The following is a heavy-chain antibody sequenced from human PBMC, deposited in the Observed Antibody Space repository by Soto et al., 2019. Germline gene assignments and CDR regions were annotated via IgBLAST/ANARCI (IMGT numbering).Heavy chain of an antibody. V-gene: IGHV1-3*01. D-gene: IGHD2-8*01. J-gene: IGHJ5*02. Sequence: XVKVSCKASGYTFTSYAMHWVRHAPGQRLEWMGWINAGNGNTKYSQKFQGRVTITRDTSASTAYMELSSLRSGDTAVYYCARDATNGVFWWFDPWGQGTLVTVS. CDR1: GYTFTSYA. CDR3: ARDATNGVFWWFDP. CDR2: INAGNGNT.